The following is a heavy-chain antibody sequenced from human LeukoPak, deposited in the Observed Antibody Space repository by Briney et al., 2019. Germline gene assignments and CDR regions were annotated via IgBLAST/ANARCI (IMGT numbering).Heavy chain of an antibody. V-gene: IGHV3-48*01. J-gene: IGHJ4*02. Sequence: GGSLRLSCAASGFIFGRDSMNWVRQAPGRGLEWISYISRDSDIRYYADSVRGRFHISRDNARNSLYLQMNSLRAEDTALYYCAKDIGFGESFFDYWGQGTAVTVST. CDR2: ISRDSDIR. CDR1: GFIFGRDS. D-gene: IGHD3-10*01. CDR3: AKDIGFGESFFDY.